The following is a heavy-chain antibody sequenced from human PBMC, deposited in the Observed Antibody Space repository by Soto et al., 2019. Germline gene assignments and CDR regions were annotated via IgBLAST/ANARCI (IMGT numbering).Heavy chain of an antibody. Sequence: SETLSLTGTGSGGSISGYYWSWIRQPPGKGLEWIGYIYYSGSTNYNPSLKSRVTISVDTSKSQFSLKLSSLTAADTAVYYCARVGEYKWFDPWGQGTLVTVSS. CDR2: IYYSGST. CDR3: ARVGEYKWFDP. D-gene: IGHD3-3*01. CDR1: GGSISGYY. J-gene: IGHJ5*02. V-gene: IGHV4-59*01.